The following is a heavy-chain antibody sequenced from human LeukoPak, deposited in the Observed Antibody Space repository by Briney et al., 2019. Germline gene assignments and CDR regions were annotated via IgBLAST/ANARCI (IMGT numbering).Heavy chain of an antibody. J-gene: IGHJ5*02. CDR2: ITGTHYTT. V-gene: IGHV3-23*01. Sequence: PGGSLRLSCAASGFTFNSFAMTWVRQAPGKGLEWVSSITGTHYTTYNTDSVKGRFTISRDNSKNTLYLQMNSLRADDTAVYYCTKDPNGDYVGAFDPWGQGTLVTVSS. CDR3: TKDPNGDYVGAFDP. CDR1: GFTFNSFA. D-gene: IGHD4-17*01.